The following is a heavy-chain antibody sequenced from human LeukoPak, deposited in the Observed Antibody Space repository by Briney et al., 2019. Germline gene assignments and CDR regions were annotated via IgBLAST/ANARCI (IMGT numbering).Heavy chain of an antibody. CDR2: FYSGGDST. Sequence: PGGSLRLSCAASGFTVSSKYMSWVRQAPGKGLEWVSIFYSGGDSTNYADSVKGRFTISRDNSKNTLYLQMNSLRAEDTAVYYCAKDLTRLNYDFWSGYYMVAWDYWGQGTLVTVSS. J-gene: IGHJ4*02. D-gene: IGHD3-3*01. V-gene: IGHV3-66*01. CDR3: AKDLTRLNYDFWSGYYMVAWDY. CDR1: GFTVSSKY.